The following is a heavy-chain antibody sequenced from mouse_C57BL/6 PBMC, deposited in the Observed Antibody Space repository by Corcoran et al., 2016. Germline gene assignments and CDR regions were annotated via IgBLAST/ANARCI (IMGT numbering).Heavy chain of an antibody. CDR1: GYTFTDYY. CDR2: IYPGSGNT. Sequence: QVQLKQSGAELVRPGASVKLSCKASGYTFTDYYINWVKQRPGQGLEWIARIYPGSGNTYYNEKFKGKATLTAEKSSSTAYMQLSSLTSEDSAVYFCARPEGSSSYYAMDYWGQGTSVTVSS. V-gene: IGHV1-76*01. J-gene: IGHJ4*01. CDR3: ARPEGSSSYYAMDY. D-gene: IGHD1-1*01.